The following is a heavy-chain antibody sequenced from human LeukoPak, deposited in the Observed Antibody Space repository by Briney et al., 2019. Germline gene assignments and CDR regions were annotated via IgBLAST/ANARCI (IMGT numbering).Heavy chain of an antibody. V-gene: IGHV5-51*01. CDR3: ARRLDADSSGYYFGSYWFDP. CDR2: IYVGDSDT. J-gene: IGHJ5*02. D-gene: IGHD3-22*01. Sequence: GESLKISCKGSGYRFTNYWIVWVRQMPGKGLEWMGVIYVGDSDTRYSPSFQGQITISADKSISTAYLQWSSLKASDTAMYYCARRLDADSSGYYFGSYWFDPWGQGTLVTVSS. CDR1: GYRFTNYW.